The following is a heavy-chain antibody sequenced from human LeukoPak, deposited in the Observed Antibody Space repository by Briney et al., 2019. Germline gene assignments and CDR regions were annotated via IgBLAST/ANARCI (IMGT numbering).Heavy chain of an antibody. CDR2: IYHSGST. V-gene: IGHV4-38-2*02. J-gene: IGHJ4*02. Sequence: SETLSLTCTVSGYSISSGYYWGWIRQPPGKGLEWIGSIYHSGSTYYNPSLKSRVTISVDTSKNQFSLKLSSVTAADTAVYYCARGTVTMIVVAHYHFDYWGQGTLVTVSS. D-gene: IGHD3-22*01. CDR3: ARGTVTMIVVAHYHFDY. CDR1: GYSISSGYY.